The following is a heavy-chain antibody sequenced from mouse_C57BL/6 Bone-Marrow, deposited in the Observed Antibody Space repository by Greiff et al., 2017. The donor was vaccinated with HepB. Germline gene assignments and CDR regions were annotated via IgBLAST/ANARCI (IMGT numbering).Heavy chain of an antibody. CDR1: GYTFTSYW. J-gene: IGHJ4*01. CDR2: IDPNSGGT. D-gene: IGHD1-1*01. CDR3: ASTTVVATDYAMDY. Sequence: QVQLQQPGAELVKPGASVKLSCKASGYTFTSYWMHWVKQRPGRGLEWIGRIDPNSGGTKYNEKFKSKATLTVDKPSSTAYMQLSSLTSEDSAVYYCASTTVVATDYAMDYWGQGTSFTVSS. V-gene: IGHV1-72*01.